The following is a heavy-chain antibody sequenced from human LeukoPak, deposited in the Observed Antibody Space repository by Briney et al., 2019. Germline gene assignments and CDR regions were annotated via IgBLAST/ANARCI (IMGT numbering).Heavy chain of an antibody. Sequence: PSETLSLTCTLSGGSINSISYYWGWIRQPPGKGLSPEWIGNIDYSGSTYYNPSLKSRVTISIDTSKNQFSLRLSSVTAADTATYYCATSYDYKVAPFDLWGQGTLVTVSS. CDR2: IDYSGST. CDR3: ATSYDYKVAPFDL. V-gene: IGHV4-39*07. CDR1: GGSINSISYY. J-gene: IGHJ4*02. D-gene: IGHD5-12*01.